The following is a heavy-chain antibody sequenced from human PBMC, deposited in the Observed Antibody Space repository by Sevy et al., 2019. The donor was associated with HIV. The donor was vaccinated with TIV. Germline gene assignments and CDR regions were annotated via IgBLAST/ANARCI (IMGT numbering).Heavy chain of an antibody. D-gene: IGHD3-9*01. CDR3: ARALRYFDWLPYYYYGMDV. CDR2: ISAYNGNT. CDR1: GYTFTSYG. Sequence: ASVKVSCKASGYTFTSYGISWVRQAPGQGLEWMGWISAYNGNTNYAQKLQGRVTMTTDTSTSTAYMELRSLRSDDTVVYYCARALRYFDWLPYYYYGMDVWGQGTTVTVSS. V-gene: IGHV1-18*01. J-gene: IGHJ6*02.